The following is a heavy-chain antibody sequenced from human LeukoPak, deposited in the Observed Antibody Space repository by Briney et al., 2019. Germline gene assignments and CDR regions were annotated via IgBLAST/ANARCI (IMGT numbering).Heavy chain of an antibody. D-gene: IGHD2-15*01. V-gene: IGHV1-2*02. CDR3: ARADGYCSGGSCYPRLRKGAFDI. J-gene: IGHJ3*02. CDR1: GYTFTVYY. Sequence: ASVKVSCKASGYTFTVYYMHWVRQAPGQGLEWMGWINPNSGGTNYAQKFQGRVTMTRDTSISTAYMELSRLRSDDTAVYYCARADGYCSGGSCYPRLRKGAFDIWGQGTMVTVSS. CDR2: INPNSGGT.